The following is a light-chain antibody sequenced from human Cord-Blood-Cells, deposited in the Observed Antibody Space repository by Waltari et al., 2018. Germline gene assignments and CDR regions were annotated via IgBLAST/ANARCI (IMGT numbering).Light chain of an antibody. J-gene: IGLJ2*01. V-gene: IGLV2-14*01. CDR2: EVS. CDR1: SSDVGGYNY. Sequence: QSALTQPASVSGSPGQSITISCTGTSSDVGGYNYVSWYQQHPGKAPRLMISEVSNRPAWVSNRVSGSKSGNTASLTISGLQAEGEAEYYCSSYTSSSTLVVFGGGTKLTVL. CDR3: SSYTSSSTLVV.